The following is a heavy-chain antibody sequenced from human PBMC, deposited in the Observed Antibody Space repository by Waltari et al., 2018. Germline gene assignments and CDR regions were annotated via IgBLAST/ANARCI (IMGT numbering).Heavy chain of an antibody. Sequence: QVQLQESGPRLVKPSETLSLTCDVSGYAINSGFYWGWSRQAPEKGLAWIATIYHDGTTLYNPCLTGRVTTSMDTSKNQISLKLKSVTAADTAVYYCTRQTLGYCTSAACRRLEAWGQGTLVTVSS. CDR2: IYHDGTT. D-gene: IGHD2-8*02. V-gene: IGHV4-38-2*01. CDR3: TRQTLGYCTSAACRRLEA. CDR1: GYAINSGFY. J-gene: IGHJ5*02.